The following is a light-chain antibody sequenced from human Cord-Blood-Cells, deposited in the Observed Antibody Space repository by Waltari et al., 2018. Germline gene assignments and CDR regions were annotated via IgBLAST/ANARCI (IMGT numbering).Light chain of an antibody. CDR1: SSDVGGYNY. CDR3: SSYTSSSTYV. Sequence: QSALTPPSSVSGSPRPSITISCTGTSSDVGGYNYVSWYQQHPGKAPKLMIYAVSNRPSGVANRFSGSKSGNTASLTISGLQAEDEADYYCSSYTSSSTYVFGTGTKVTVL. J-gene: IGLJ1*01. CDR2: AVS. V-gene: IGLV2-14*01.